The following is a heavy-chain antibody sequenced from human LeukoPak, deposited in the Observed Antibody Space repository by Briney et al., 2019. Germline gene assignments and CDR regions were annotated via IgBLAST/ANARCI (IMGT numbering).Heavy chain of an antibody. J-gene: IGHJ5*02. Sequence: ASVKVSCKASGYTFTGYYMHWVRQAPGQGLEWMGWINPNGGGTNYAQKFQGRVTMTRDTSISTAYMELSRLRSDDTAVYYCARGDFWSGSMFDPWGQGTLVTVSS. CDR3: ARGDFWSGSMFDP. CDR2: INPNGGGT. V-gene: IGHV1-2*02. CDR1: GYTFTGYY. D-gene: IGHD3-3*01.